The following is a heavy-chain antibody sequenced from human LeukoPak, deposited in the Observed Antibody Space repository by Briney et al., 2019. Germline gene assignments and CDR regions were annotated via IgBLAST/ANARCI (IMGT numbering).Heavy chain of an antibody. Sequence: SETLSLTCTVSGGSISSYYWSWIRQPAGKGLEWIGRIDTSGNTNYKPPLKSRVTMSVDTSKNQFSLKLSSVTAADTAVYYCAREPPERFSSSWYFFDYWGQGTLVTVSS. CDR1: GGSISSYY. CDR3: AREPPERFSSSWYFFDY. J-gene: IGHJ4*02. V-gene: IGHV4-4*07. D-gene: IGHD6-13*01. CDR2: IDTSGNT.